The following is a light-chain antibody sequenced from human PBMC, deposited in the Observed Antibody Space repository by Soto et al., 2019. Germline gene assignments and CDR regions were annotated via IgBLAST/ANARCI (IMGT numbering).Light chain of an antibody. CDR3: GADHGSGSNFVVV. J-gene: IGLJ2*01. CDR1: SGYSNYK. V-gene: IGLV9-49*01. CDR2: VGTGGIVG. Sequence: QPVLTQPPSASASLGASVTLTCTLSSGYSNYKVDWYQQRPGKGPRFVMRVGTGGIVGSKGDGIPDRFSVLGSGLNRYLTIKNIQEEDESDYHCGADHGSGSNFVVVFGVGTKLNVL.